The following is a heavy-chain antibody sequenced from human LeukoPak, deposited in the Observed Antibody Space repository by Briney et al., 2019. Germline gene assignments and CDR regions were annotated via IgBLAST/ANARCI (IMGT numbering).Heavy chain of an antibody. V-gene: IGHV3-11*01. CDR3: ARDLSSGWYGPFDP. Sequence: GGSLRLSCAASGFTFSDYYMSWIRQAPGKGLEWVSYISSSGSTIYYADSVKGRFTISRDNAKNSLYLQMNSLRAEDTAVYYCARDLSSGWYGPFDPWGQGTLVTVSS. CDR2: ISSSGSTI. J-gene: IGHJ5*02. CDR1: GFTFSDYY. D-gene: IGHD6-13*01.